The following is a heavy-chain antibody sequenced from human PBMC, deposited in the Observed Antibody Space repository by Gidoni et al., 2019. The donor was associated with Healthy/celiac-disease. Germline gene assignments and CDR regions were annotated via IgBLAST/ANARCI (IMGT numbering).Heavy chain of an antibody. CDR1: GFTFSSYA. CDR3: VKVASYGSSWYFDY. CDR2: ISSKGGST. J-gene: IGHJ4*02. Sequence: EVQLVESGGGLVQPGGSLRLSCSASGFTFSSYAMHWVRQAPGKGLEYVSAISSKGGSTYYADSVKGRFTISRDNSKNTLYLQMSSLRAEDTAVYYCVKVASYGSSWYFDYWGQGTLVTVSS. D-gene: IGHD6-13*01. V-gene: IGHV3-64D*06.